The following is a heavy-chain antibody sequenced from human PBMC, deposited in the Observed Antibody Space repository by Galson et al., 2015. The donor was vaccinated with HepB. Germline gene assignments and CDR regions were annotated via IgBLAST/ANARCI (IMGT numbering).Heavy chain of an antibody. J-gene: IGHJ3*02. CDR3: ARVNQWFGELFADAFDI. CDR2: IWYDEINK. D-gene: IGHD3-10*01. Sequence: SLRLSCADSGFTFSSYAMHWVRQAPGKGLEWVAVIWYDEINKYYADSVKGRFTNSRDNSKNTLYLQKNSLRAEDTAVYYCARVNQWFGELFADAFDIWGQGTMVTVSS. CDR1: GFTFSSYA. V-gene: IGHV3-33*08.